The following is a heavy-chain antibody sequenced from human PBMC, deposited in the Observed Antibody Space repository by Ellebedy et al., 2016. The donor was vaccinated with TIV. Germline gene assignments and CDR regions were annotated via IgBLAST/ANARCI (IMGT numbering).Heavy chain of an antibody. CDR2: ISYDGSNK. Sequence: GESLKISCETSGFTFRSYGIHWVRQAPGKGLEWVAVISYDGSNKYYADSVKGRFTISRDNSKNTLYLQVNSLRAEDTAVYYCAKDRGDRVIDIWGQGTMVSVSP. CDR3: AKDRGDRVIDI. CDR1: GFTFRSYG. J-gene: IGHJ3*02. V-gene: IGHV3-30*18. D-gene: IGHD3-10*01.